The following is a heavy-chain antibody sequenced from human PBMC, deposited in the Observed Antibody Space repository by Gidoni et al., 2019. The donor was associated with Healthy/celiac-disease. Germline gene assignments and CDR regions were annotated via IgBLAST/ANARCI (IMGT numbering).Heavy chain of an antibody. V-gene: IGHV4-30-4*01. CDR1: VGSISSGDYY. J-gene: IGHJ3*02. CDR3: ARGPHFSDAFDI. Sequence: QVQLQASGPGLVKPSQPLSLTCTVSVGSISSGDYYWCWIRQPPGKGLEWIGYIYYSGSTYYNPSLRSRVTISVDTSKNQFSLKLSSVTAADTAVYYCARGPHFSDAFDIWGQGTMVTVSS. CDR2: IYYSGST.